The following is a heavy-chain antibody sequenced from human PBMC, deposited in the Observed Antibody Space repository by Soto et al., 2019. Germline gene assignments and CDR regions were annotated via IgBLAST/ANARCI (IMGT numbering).Heavy chain of an antibody. CDR3: AARNDGSGSRHY. D-gene: IGHD3-10*01. CDR1: GDSISSSKW. CDR2: IYHSGTT. V-gene: IGHV4-4*02. Sequence: SETLSLTCAVSGDSISSSKWWSWVRQPPGKGLEWIGEIYHSGTTNYNPSLKSRVTISVDKSKNQFSLKLSSVTAADTAVYYCAARNDGSGSRHYWGQGTLVTVS. J-gene: IGHJ4*02.